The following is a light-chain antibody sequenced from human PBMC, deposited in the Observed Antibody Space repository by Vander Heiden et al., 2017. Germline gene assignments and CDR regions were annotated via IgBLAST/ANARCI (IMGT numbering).Light chain of an antibody. CDR1: SSDVGGYNY. V-gene: IGLV2-8*01. J-gene: IGLJ1*01. CDR2: EVS. CDR3: SSYAGFNKYV. Sequence: VTLSCTVTSSDVGGYNYVPWYQQHRGKAPKVVIYEVSQRPSGVPDRFAGSKSAKMALMTVSGLQAEDEADDDCSSYAGFNKYV.